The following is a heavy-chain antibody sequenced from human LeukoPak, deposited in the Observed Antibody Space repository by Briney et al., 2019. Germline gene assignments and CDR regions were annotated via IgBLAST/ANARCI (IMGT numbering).Heavy chain of an antibody. J-gene: IGHJ4*02. CDR3: AHMRDSGYDLRTFDY. D-gene: IGHD5-12*01. V-gene: IGHV1-3*01. CDR2: INAGNGNT. Sequence: GASVKVSCKASGYTFTSYAMHWVRQAPGQRLEWMGWINAGNGNTKYSQKFQGRVTMTEDTSTDTAYMELSSLRSEDTAVYYCAHMRDSGYDLRTFDYWGQGTLVTVSS. CDR1: GYTFTSYA.